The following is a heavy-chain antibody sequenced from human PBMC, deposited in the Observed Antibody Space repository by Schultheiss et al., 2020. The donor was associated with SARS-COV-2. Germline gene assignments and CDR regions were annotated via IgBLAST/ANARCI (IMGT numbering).Heavy chain of an antibody. Sequence: SETLSLTCTVSGGSISSGTDYWSWVRQPAGKGLEWIGRIYTLGTTNYNPSLKSRVTISVDTSKNQFFLKLSSVTAADTAVYYCARGPGIVVVTTWGAFDIWGQGTMVTVSS. CDR3: ARGPGIVVVTTWGAFDI. V-gene: IGHV4-61*02. D-gene: IGHD3-22*01. CDR1: GGSISSGTDY. CDR2: IYTLGTT. J-gene: IGHJ3*02.